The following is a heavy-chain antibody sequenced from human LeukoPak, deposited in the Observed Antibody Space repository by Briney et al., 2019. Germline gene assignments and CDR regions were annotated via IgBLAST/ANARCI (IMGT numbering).Heavy chain of an antibody. CDR1: GYSISRGYY. J-gene: IGHJ4*02. D-gene: IGHD2-15*01. CDR2: THHRGTT. CDR3: ARSLGDSSGGSCYWNF. Sequence: TSETLSLTCTVSGYSISRGYYWGWIRQPPGGGREWIGTTHHRGTTYYNPSLKSRVAISVDTSKNQFSLKLNSVTAADTAMYSCARSLGDSSGGSCYWNFWGQGTLVTVSS. V-gene: IGHV4-38-2*02.